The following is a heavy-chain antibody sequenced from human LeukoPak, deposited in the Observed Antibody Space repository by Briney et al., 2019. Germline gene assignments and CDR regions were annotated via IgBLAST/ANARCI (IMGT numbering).Heavy chain of an antibody. CDR1: GGSISSSSYY. D-gene: IGHD2-21*02. J-gene: IGHJ4*02. CDR3: ARRPIVVVTAPFDY. V-gene: IGHV4-39*01. Sequence: SETLSLTCTVSGGSISSSSYYWGWIRQPPGKGLEWIGSIYYGGSTYYNPSLKSRVTISVDTSKNQFSLKLSSVTAADTAVYYCARRPIVVVTAPFDYWGQGTLVTVSS. CDR2: IYYGGST.